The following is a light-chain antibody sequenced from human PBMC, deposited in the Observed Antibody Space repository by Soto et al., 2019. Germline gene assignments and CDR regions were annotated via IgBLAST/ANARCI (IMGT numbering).Light chain of an antibody. V-gene: IGLV2-11*01. Sequence: QSVLTQPRSVSGSRGQSVTITCSGTSSDIGHYNYASWYQQHPGRAPKLIIYDVIKRPAGVPDRFSGSKTGNTASLTISGLQADDEADYYCSSYAGRYSVVFGGGTKVTVL. CDR1: SSDIGHYNY. J-gene: IGLJ2*01. CDR2: DVI. CDR3: SSYAGRYSVV.